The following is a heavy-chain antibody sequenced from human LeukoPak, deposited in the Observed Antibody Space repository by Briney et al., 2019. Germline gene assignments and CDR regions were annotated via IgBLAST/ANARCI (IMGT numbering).Heavy chain of an antibody. D-gene: IGHD6-19*01. V-gene: IGHV1-2*02. CDR3: ARSVVAGSGNFDY. Sequence: ASVKVSCKASGYTFTDYYIHWVRQAPGQGLEWLGWINPNSGGTHYAQTFQGRVTMTRDTSISTAYMELSRLRSDDTAVYFCARSVVAGSGNFDYWGQGTLVTVSS. CDR1: GYTFTDYY. CDR2: INPNSGGT. J-gene: IGHJ4*02.